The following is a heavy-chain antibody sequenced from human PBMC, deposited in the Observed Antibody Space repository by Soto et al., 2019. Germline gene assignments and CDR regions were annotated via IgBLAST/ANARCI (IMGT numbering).Heavy chain of an antibody. Sequence: GGSLRLSCAESGFTFSNSGMNWVRQAPGKGLEWVSSISSSSSYMYYADSVKGRFTISRDNAKNSLYLQMNSLRAEDTAVYYCARDCSSTSCYGGHFDYWGQGTLVTVSS. D-gene: IGHD2-2*01. J-gene: IGHJ4*02. V-gene: IGHV3-21*01. CDR1: GFTFSNSG. CDR2: ISSSSSYM. CDR3: ARDCSSTSCYGGHFDY.